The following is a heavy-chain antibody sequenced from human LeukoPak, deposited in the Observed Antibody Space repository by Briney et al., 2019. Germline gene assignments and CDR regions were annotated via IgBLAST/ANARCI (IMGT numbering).Heavy chain of an antibody. CDR2: IYYSGST. D-gene: IGHD3-22*01. V-gene: IGHV4-59*01. CDR3: ARVEYYYDSSGYLGFDP. Sequence: PSETLSLTCTVSGGSISSYYWSWIRQPPGKGLEWIGYIYYSGSTNYNPSLKSRVAISVDTSKNQFSLKLSSVTAADTAVYYCARVEYYYDSSGYLGFDPWGQGTLVTVSS. CDR1: GGSISSYY. J-gene: IGHJ5*02.